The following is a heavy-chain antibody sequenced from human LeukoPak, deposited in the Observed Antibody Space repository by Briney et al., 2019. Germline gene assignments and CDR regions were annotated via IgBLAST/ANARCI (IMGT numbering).Heavy chain of an antibody. D-gene: IGHD1-14*01. CDR1: GGSISSYF. Sequence: PSETLSLTCTVSGGSISSYFWSWIRQPPGKGLEWIGYIYYRGSTNYNPSLKSRVTISVDRSKNQFSLKLSSVTAADTAVYYCARGRNPFDPWGQGTLVTVSS. CDR2: IYYRGST. V-gene: IGHV4-59*12. J-gene: IGHJ5*02. CDR3: ARGRNPFDP.